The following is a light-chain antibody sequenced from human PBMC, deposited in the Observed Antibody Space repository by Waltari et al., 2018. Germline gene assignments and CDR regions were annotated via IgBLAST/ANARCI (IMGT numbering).Light chain of an antibody. CDR1: QNINSW. Sequence: IQLTHSPSTLSASVGDSVTITCRASQNINSWLAWYQQKPGKAPKLLIYKASSLESGVPSRFSGSGSGTEFSLTISGLQPDDSATYYCQQYNTYWTFGQGTKVEIK. CDR3: QQYNTYWT. J-gene: IGKJ1*01. CDR2: KAS. V-gene: IGKV1-5*03.